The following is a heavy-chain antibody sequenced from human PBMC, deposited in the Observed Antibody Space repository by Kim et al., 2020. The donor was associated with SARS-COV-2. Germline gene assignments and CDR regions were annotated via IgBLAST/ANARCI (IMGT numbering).Heavy chain of an antibody. Sequence: GGSLRLSCAASGFTFSSYSMNWVRQAPGKGLEWVSSISSSSYIYYADSVKGRFTISRDNAKNSLYLQMNSLRAEDTAVYYCARDNRITIFGVVISPDGFDIWGQGTMVTVSS. D-gene: IGHD3-3*01. CDR2: ISSSSYI. J-gene: IGHJ3*02. CDR3: ARDNRITIFGVVISPDGFDI. V-gene: IGHV3-21*01. CDR1: GFTFSSYS.